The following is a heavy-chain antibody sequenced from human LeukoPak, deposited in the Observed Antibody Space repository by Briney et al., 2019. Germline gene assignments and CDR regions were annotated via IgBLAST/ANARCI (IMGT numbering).Heavy chain of an antibody. CDR2: IGSSGGNI. CDR3: ARDQGGGTSY. J-gene: IGHJ4*02. V-gene: IGHV3-48*03. D-gene: IGHD1-26*01. CDR1: GFTFSSYE. Sequence: GGSLRLSCEASGFTFSSYEMNWVRQAPGKGLEWVSYIGSSGGNIFYADSVKGRFTISRDNAKNSLYLHMNSLRAEDTAVYYCARDQGGGTSYWGQGTLVTVSS.